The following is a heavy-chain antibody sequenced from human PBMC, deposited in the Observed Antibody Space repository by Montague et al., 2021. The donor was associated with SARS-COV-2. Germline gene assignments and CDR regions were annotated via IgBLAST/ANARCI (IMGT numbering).Heavy chain of an antibody. J-gene: IGHJ5*01. Sequence: SETLSLTCSVAGASINNSPYYWGWIRQPPGRGPEWIGSIFYSGSTYYKPSLMSRVTISVDTSKNQFSLRMTSVTAADTAVYFCARASFYYGSGSHYNNWFDSWGQGTVVTVSS. CDR2: IFYSGST. V-gene: IGHV4-39*07. CDR3: ARASFYYGSGSHYNNWFDS. D-gene: IGHD3-10*01. CDR1: GASINNSPYY.